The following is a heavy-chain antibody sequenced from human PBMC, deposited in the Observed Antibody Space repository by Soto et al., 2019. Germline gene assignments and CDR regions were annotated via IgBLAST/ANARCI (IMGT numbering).Heavy chain of an antibody. V-gene: IGHV1-18*01. CDR1: GYTFIVNV. J-gene: IGHJ3*02. Sequence: GASVKVSGKASGYTFIVNVSSGGRKAPEQGLEWMAWISAYNVNTNYAQKLRGRVTMTTDKSTSTAYMELGGRRSEDTAVYYCATVFCSIIDRWSGYTDAFDIWGQGTMVTVSS. D-gene: IGHD3-3*01. CDR2: ISAYNVNT. CDR3: ATVFCSIIDRWSGYTDAFDI.